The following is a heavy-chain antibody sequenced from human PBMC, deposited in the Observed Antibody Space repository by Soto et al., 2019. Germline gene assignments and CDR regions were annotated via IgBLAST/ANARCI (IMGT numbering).Heavy chain of an antibody. V-gene: IGHV4-34*02. CDR1: GGSFSDYY. J-gene: IGHJ4*02. CDR2: GSHSGST. CDR3: AREEPASRHHDY. D-gene: IGHD1-26*01. Sequence: QVQLQQWGAGLLKPSETLSLTCAVYGGSFSDYYWSWIRQTPEKGLEWIGEGSHSGSTTYNPSLKNRVTIAIDTSKNKFSLTLNSVTAADTAMYFCAREEPASRHHDYWGQGNLVTVSS.